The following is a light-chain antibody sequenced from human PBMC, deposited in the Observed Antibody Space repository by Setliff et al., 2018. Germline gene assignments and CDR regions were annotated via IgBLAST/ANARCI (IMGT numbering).Light chain of an antibody. CDR3: CSYAGSSTFVV. CDR2: DVS. V-gene: IGLV2-23*02. J-gene: IGLJ2*01. Sequence: QSALTQPASVSGSPGQSITISCTGTSSDVGGYNYVSWYQQHPGKAPKLMIYDVSKRPSGVSNRFSGSKSGNTASLTISGLQAEDEADYYCCSYAGSSTFVVFGGGTKVTVL. CDR1: SSDVGGYNY.